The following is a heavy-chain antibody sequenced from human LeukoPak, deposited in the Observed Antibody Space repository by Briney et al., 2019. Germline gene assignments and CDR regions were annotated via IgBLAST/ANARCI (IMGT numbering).Heavy chain of an antibody. V-gene: IGHV1-46*01. J-gene: IGHJ6*02. D-gene: IGHD2-2*01. CDR3: ARDLRDCSSTSCFYYYYYGMDV. CDR1: GYTFTSYY. CDR2: INPSGGST. Sequence: GASVKVSCKASGYTFTSYYMHWVRQAPGQGLEWMGIINPSGGSTSYAQKFQGRVTMTRDTSISTAYMELSRLRSDDTAVYYCARDLRDCSSTSCFYYYYYGMDVWGQGTTVTVSS.